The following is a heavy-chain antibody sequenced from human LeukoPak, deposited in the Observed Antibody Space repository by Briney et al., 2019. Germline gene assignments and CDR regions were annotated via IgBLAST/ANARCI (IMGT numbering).Heavy chain of an antibody. J-gene: IGHJ4*02. CDR2: ISYDGSNK. CDR3: ARALGGNSDY. D-gene: IGHD4-23*01. CDR1: GFTFSSYA. Sequence: PGGSLRLSCAASGFTFSSYAMHWVRQAPGKGLEWVAVISYDGSNKYYADSVKGRFTISRDNSKNTLYLQMNSLRAEDTAVYYCARALGGNSDYWGQGTLVTVSS. V-gene: IGHV3-30-3*01.